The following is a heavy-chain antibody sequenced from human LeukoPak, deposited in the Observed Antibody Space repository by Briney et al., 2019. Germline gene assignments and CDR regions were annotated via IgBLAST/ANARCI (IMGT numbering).Heavy chain of an antibody. V-gene: IGHV4-39*07. D-gene: IGHD3-22*01. Sequence: SETLSLTCSVSGGSISSRSYYWGWIRQPPGKGLEWIGEINHSGSTNYNPSLKSRVTISVDTSKNQFSLKLSSVTAADTAVYYCARTSDSSGYSFDYWGQGTLVTVSS. J-gene: IGHJ4*02. CDR1: GGSISSRSYY. CDR2: INHSGST. CDR3: ARTSDSSGYSFDY.